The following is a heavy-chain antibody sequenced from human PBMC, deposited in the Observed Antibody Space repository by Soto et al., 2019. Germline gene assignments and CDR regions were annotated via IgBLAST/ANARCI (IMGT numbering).Heavy chain of an antibody. Sequence: GASLKISCKGSGYSFTSYWIGWVRQMPGKGLEWMGIIYPGDSDTRYSPSFQGQVTISADKSISTAYLQWSSLKASDTAMYYCARSFFDIVVVPAAIDYGMDVWGQGTTVTVSS. V-gene: IGHV5-51*01. CDR1: GYSFTSYW. CDR2: IYPGDSDT. J-gene: IGHJ6*02. D-gene: IGHD2-2*01. CDR3: ARSFFDIVVVPAAIDYGMDV.